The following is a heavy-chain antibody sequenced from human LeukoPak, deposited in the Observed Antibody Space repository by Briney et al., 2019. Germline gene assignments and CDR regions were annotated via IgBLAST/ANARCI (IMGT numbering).Heavy chain of an antibody. CDR1: GFTVSSNY. V-gene: IGHV3-66*01. D-gene: IGHD5-18*01. J-gene: IGHJ4*02. CDR2: IYSGGST. Sequence: PGGSLRLSCAASGFTVSSNYMSWVRQAPGKGLEWVSVIYSGGSTYYADSVKGRFTISRDNSKNTLYLQINSLKAEDTAVYYCARDPDGYRQGHHFDYWGQGTLVTVSS. CDR3: ARDPDGYRQGHHFDY.